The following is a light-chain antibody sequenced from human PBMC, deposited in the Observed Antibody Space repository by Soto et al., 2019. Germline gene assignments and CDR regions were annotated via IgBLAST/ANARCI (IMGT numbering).Light chain of an antibody. J-gene: IGLJ1*01. CDR1: SSDVGGYNY. V-gene: IGLV2-14*01. CDR2: EVS. CDR3: SSYTSSSTLV. Sequence: QSALTQPASVSGSPGQSITISCTGTSSDVGGYNYVSWYQQHPGKAPKLMIYEVSNRPSGVSNGFSGSKSGNTASLTISGLQAEYEADYYCSSYTSSSTLVFGTGTKLTVL.